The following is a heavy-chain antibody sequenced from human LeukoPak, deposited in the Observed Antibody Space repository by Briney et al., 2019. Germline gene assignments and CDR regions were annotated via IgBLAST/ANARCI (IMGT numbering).Heavy chain of an antibody. V-gene: IGHV1-2*06. CDR2: INSNNGGT. D-gene: IGHD1-26*01. Sequence: ASVKVSCKASGYTFTGYYMHWVRQAPGQGLEGMGRINSNNGGTNYAQKFQGRVTMTRDTSISTAYMELSRLRSDDTAVYYCARGGEATLFDYWGQGTLVTVSS. CDR3: ARGGEATLFDY. CDR1: GYTFTGYY. J-gene: IGHJ4*02.